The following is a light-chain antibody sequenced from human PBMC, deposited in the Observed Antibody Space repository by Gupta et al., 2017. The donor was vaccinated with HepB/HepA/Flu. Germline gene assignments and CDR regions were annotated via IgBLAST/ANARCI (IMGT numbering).Light chain of an antibody. Sequence: VLTQSPGTLSLSPGERATLSCRASQSVSSNYLAWYQQKPGQAPRLLIYGASSRATGIPDRFSGSGSGTDFTLIISRLEPEDFAVYYCQQFGSARTLGQGTKVEIK. CDR1: QSVSSNY. J-gene: IGKJ1*01. CDR3: QQFGSART. CDR2: GAS. V-gene: IGKV3-20*01.